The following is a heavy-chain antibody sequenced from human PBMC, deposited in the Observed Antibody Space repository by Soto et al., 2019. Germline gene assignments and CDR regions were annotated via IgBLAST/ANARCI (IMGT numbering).Heavy chain of an antibody. D-gene: IGHD2-15*01. CDR3: ARGYCSGGSCYYYYYYMDV. CDR1: GGSISSYY. CDR2: IYYSGST. J-gene: IGHJ6*03. V-gene: IGHV4-59*01. Sequence: ASETLSLTCTVSGGSISSYYWSWIRQPPGKGLEWIGYIYYSGSTNYNPSLKSRVTISVDTSKNQFSLKLSSVTAADTAVYYCARGYCSGGSCYYYYYYMDVWGKGTTVTVSS.